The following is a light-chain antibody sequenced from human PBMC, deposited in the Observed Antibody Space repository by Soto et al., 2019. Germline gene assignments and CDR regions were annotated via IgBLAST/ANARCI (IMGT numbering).Light chain of an antibody. CDR3: SSYAGSNNVV. CDR1: SSDVGGYNY. J-gene: IGLJ2*01. CDR2: EVS. Sequence: QSALTQPPSASGSPGQSVTISCTGTSSDVGGYNYVSWYQQHPGKAPQLMIYEVSERPSGVPDRFSASKSGNTASLTVSGLQAEDEADYYCSSYAGSNNVVFGGGTKVTVL. V-gene: IGLV2-8*01.